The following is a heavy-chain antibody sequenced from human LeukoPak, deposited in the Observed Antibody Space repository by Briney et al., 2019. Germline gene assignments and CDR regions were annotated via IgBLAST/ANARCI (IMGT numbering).Heavy chain of an antibody. V-gene: IGHV4-59*11. D-gene: IGHD4-17*01. J-gene: IGHJ6*02. CDR1: GGSISSHY. CDR2: IYYSGST. Sequence: SETLSLTCTVSGGSISSHYWSWIRQPPGKGLEWIGYIYYSGSTNYNPSLKSRVTISVDTSKNQFSLKLSSVTAADTAVYYCARDLRHDYGDYWYYYYGMDVWGQGTTVTVSS. CDR3: ARDLRHDYGDYWYYYYGMDV.